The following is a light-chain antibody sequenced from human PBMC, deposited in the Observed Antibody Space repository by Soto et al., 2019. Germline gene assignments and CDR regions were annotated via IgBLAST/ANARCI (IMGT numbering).Light chain of an antibody. CDR3: QPYYQLP. CDR2: DAS. J-gene: IGKJ3*01. CDR1: QDISNY. V-gene: IGKV1-33*01. Sequence: DIQMTQSPSSLSASVGDRVTITCQASQDISNYLNWYQQKPGKAPKLLIYDASNLETGVPSRFSGSGSGTDFTLTISSLQPEDIATYYCQPYYQLPFGPGTKVDIK.